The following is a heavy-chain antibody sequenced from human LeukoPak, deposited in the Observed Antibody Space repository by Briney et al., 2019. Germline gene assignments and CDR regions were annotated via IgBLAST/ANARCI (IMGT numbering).Heavy chain of an antibody. D-gene: IGHD6-19*01. CDR2: INHSGST. CDR1: GGSFSGYY. Sequence: TSETLSLTCAVYGGSFSGYYWSWIRQPPGKGLEWIGEINHSGSTNYNPSLKSRVTISVDTSKNQFSLKLSSVTAADTAVYYCARLSLPSPGRIAVAGRYFDYWGQGTLVTVSS. CDR3: ARLSLPSPGRIAVAGRYFDY. V-gene: IGHV4-34*01. J-gene: IGHJ4*02.